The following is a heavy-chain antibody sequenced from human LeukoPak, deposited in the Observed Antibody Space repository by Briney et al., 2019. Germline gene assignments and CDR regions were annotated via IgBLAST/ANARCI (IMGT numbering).Heavy chain of an antibody. CDR1: GFTFSSYG. J-gene: IGHJ4*02. CDR2: ISGSGGST. D-gene: IGHD1-26*01. CDR3: AKDIQWWELLPVYDY. V-gene: IGHV3-23*01. Sequence: GGSLRLSCAASGFTFSSYGMSWVRQAPGKGLEWVSAISGSGGSTYYADSVKGRFTISRDNSKNTLYLQMNSLRAEDTAVYYCAKDIQWWELLPVYDYWGQGTLVTVSS.